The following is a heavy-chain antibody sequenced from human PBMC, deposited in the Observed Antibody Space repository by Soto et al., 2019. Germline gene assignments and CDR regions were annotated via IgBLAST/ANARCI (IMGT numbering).Heavy chain of an antibody. Sequence: SETLSLTCTVSGGSISSYYWSWLRQPPGKGLEWIGYIYYSGSTNYNPSLKSRVTISVDTSKNQFSLKLSSVTAADTAVYYCARVENSMHRSGYDYFDYWGQGTLVTVS. V-gene: IGHV4-59*01. J-gene: IGHJ4*02. D-gene: IGHD5-12*01. CDR2: IYYSGST. CDR1: GGSISSYY. CDR3: ARVENSMHRSGYDYFDY.